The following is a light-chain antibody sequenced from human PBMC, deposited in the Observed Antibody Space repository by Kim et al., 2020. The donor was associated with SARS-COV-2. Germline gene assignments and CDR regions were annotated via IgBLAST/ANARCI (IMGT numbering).Light chain of an antibody. V-gene: IGLV3-1*01. CDR3: QAWDSSTAV. CDR2: QDS. J-gene: IGLJ2*01. CDR1: KLGDKY. Sequence: VAPRQTASITCSGDKLGDKYASWYQQKPGQSPVLVIYQDSKRPSGIPERFSGSNSGNTATLTISGTQAMDEADYYCQAWDSSTAVFGGGTQLTVL.